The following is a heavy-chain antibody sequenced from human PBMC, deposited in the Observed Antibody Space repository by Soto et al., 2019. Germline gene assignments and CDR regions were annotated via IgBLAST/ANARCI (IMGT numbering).Heavy chain of an antibody. Sequence: QVQLVESGGDVVQPGRSLRLSCEASGVTLSEYGMHWVRQAPDKGLEWVAVISYDGSNQYYGDSVRGRFAVSRDNSKNTLYLLMNRLRSEDTAVYYCVKGLGTYFDHWGQGTLVTVSS. J-gene: IGHJ4*02. CDR3: VKGLGTYFDH. V-gene: IGHV3-30*18. D-gene: IGHD7-27*01. CDR1: GVTLSEYG. CDR2: ISYDGSNQ.